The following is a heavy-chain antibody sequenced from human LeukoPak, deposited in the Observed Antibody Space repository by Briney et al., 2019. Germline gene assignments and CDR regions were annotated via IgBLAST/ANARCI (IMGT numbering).Heavy chain of an antibody. CDR2: ISGSGGSK. CDR3: AGYSSGWYIYYYYMDV. CDR1: GFTFSSYA. Sequence: PGGSLRLSCAGSGFTFSSYAMSWVRQAPGKGLEWVSAISGSGGSKYYADSVKGRFTISRDNSKNTLYLQMNSLRAEDTAVYYCAGYSSGWYIYYYYMDVWGKGTTVTVSS. V-gene: IGHV3-23*01. J-gene: IGHJ6*03. D-gene: IGHD6-19*01.